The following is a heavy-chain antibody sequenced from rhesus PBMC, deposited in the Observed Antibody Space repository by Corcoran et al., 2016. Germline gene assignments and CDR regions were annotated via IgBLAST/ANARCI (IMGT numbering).Heavy chain of an antibody. CDR1: GGAIRRLF. Sequence: QVQLQESGPGLVKPSETLSLTCAVSGGAIRRLFLSWIRQTPGKGLAWIGRFSADGRIIDYNPSVTSRVTISIDTSKNHFSLKMTSMIAADTAVYYCARAPPAANWFFDNWGPGTPITISS. V-gene: IGHV4-173*01. J-gene: IGHJ2*01. CDR2: FSADGRII. D-gene: IGHD6-25*01. CDR3: ARAPPAANWFFDN.